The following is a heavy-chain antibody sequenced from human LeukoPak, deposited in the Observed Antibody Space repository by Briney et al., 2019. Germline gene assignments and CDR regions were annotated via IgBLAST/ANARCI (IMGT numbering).Heavy chain of an antibody. J-gene: IGHJ4*02. CDR2: INPNSGGT. V-gene: IGHV1-2*06. Sequence: ASAKVSCKASGYTFTGYYMHWVRQASGQGLEWMGRINPNSGGTNYAQKFQGRVTMTRDTSISTAYMELSRLRSDDTAVYYCARGGTRSYYAEFDYWGQGTLVTVSS. CDR3: ARGGTRSYYAEFDY. D-gene: IGHD1-26*01. CDR1: GYTFTGYY.